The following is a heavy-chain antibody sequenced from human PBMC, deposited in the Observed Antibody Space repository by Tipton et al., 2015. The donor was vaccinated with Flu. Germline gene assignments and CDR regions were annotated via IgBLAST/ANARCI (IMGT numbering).Heavy chain of an antibody. CDR2: VSGSGDNT. V-gene: IGHV3-23*01. CDR1: GITLSTFA. D-gene: IGHD6-19*01. Sequence: SLRLSCATSGITLSTFAMSWVRQAPGKGLEWVSAVSGSGDNTDYADSVRGRFTISRVDSRNTALLQMTSLKIEDTAVYYCTNALIKEAVSVAEDYWGQGALVTVSS. J-gene: IGHJ4*02. CDR3: TNALIKEAVSVAEDY.